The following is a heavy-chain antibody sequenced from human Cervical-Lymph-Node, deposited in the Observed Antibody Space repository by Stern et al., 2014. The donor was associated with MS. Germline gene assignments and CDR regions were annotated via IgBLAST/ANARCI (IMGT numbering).Heavy chain of an antibody. V-gene: IGHV3-48*02. J-gene: IGHJ4*02. CDR2: ISSSSSTI. D-gene: IGHD5-12*01. CDR3: AREGPGYSGYDQCYFDY. CDR1: GFTFSSYS. Sequence: EVQLVESGGGLVQPGGSLRLSCAASGFTFSSYSMNWVRQAPGKGLEWVSYISSSSSTIYYADSVKGRFTISRDNAKNSLYLQMNSLRDEDTAVYYCAREGPGYSGYDQCYFDYWGQGTLVTVSS.